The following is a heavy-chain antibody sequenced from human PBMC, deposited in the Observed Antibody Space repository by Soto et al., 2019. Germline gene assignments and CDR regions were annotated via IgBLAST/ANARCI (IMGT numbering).Heavy chain of an antibody. D-gene: IGHD6-13*01. J-gene: IGHJ6*02. V-gene: IGHV1-69*13. CDR3: ARDLRVRQQLVLPYSYYGMGV. CDR1: GGTFSSYA. CDR2: TIPIFGTA. Sequence: RASVKVSCKASGGTFSSYAISWVRQAPGQGLEWMGGTIPIFGTANYAQKFQGRVTITADESTITAYMELSSLRAEDTAVYYCARDLRVRQQLVLPYSYYGMGVWGQGTTVTVSS.